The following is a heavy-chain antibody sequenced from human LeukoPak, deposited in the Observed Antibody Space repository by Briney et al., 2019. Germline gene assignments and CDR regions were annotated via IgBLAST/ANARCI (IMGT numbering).Heavy chain of an antibody. CDR3: ATVVVTEGFDY. CDR1: GYTLTELS. Sequence: ASVKVSCKVSGYTLTELSMHWVRQAPGQGLEWMGIINPSGGSTSYAQKFQGRVTMTEDTSTDTAYMELSSLRSEDTAVYYCATVVVTEGFDYWGQGTLVTVSS. V-gene: IGHV1-24*01. D-gene: IGHD2-21*02. J-gene: IGHJ4*02. CDR2: INPSGGST.